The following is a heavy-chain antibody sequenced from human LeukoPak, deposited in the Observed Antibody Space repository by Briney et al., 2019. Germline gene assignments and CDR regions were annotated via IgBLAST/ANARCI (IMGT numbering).Heavy chain of an antibody. CDR3: ARDSHYYDSSGFPHDVFDI. J-gene: IGHJ3*02. V-gene: IGHV3-48*03. Sequence: GGSLRLSCTASGFTFSNYEMNWVRQAPGKGLEWVSSFSSGASTVYYVDSVRGRFTVSRDNTKNSMYLQMNSLRAEDTALYFCARDSHYYDSSGFPHDVFDIWGQGTMVTVSS. D-gene: IGHD3-22*01. CDR1: GFTFSNYE. CDR2: FSSGASTV.